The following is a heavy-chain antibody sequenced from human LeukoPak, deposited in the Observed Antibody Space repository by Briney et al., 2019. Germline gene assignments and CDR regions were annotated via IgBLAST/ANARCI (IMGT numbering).Heavy chain of an antibody. CDR1: GGSFSGYY. CDR3: ARVSLVSITMVRGVSNWFDP. Sequence: SETLSLTCAVYGGSFSGYYWSWIRQPPGKGLEWIGEINHSGSTNYNPSLKSRVTISVDTSKNQFSLKLSSVTAADTAVYYCARVSLVSITMVRGVSNWFDPWGQGTLVTVSS. D-gene: IGHD3-10*01. V-gene: IGHV4-34*01. J-gene: IGHJ5*02. CDR2: INHSGST.